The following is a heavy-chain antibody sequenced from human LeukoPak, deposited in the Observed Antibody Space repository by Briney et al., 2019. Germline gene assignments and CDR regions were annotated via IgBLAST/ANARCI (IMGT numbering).Heavy chain of an antibody. Sequence: GGSLRLSCAASGFTFSSYAMSWVRQAPGKGLEWVSAISGSGGSTYYADSVKGRFTISRDNSKNTLYLQMNSLRAEDTAVYYCAKDGGVDFWSGYYPDYWGQGTLVTVPS. CDR2: ISGSGGST. CDR1: GFTFSSYA. J-gene: IGHJ4*02. D-gene: IGHD3-3*01. V-gene: IGHV3-23*01. CDR3: AKDGGVDFWSGYYPDY.